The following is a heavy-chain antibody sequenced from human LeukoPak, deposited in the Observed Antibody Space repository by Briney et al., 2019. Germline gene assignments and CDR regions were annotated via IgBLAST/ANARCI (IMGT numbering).Heavy chain of an antibody. CDR1: GDSMTSSRSSAYY. CDR2: IYYTGST. J-gene: IGHJ4*02. D-gene: IGHD6-6*01. V-gene: IGHV4-61*05. Sequence: SETLSLTCTVSGDSMTSSRSSAYYWSWVRQPPGRGLEWIGYIYYTGSTNYNPSLKSRVTISVDTSKNQFSLKLSSVTATDTAMYFCARHFGVAAPRALAGWGQGTLVTVSS. CDR3: ARHFGVAAPRALAG.